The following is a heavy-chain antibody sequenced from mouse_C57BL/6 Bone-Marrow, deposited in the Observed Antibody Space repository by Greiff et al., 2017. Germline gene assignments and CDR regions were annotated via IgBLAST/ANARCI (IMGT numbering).Heavy chain of an antibody. Sequence: VQLQQPGAELVMPGASVQLSCKASGYTFTSYWMHWVKQRPGQGLEWIGEIDPSDSYTNYNQKFKGKSTLTVDKSSSTAYMQLSSLTSEDSAVYYCARSNWVYAMDYWGQGTSVTVSS. CDR1: GYTFTSYW. CDR3: ARSNWVYAMDY. J-gene: IGHJ4*01. D-gene: IGHD4-1*02. CDR2: IDPSDSYT. V-gene: IGHV1-69*01.